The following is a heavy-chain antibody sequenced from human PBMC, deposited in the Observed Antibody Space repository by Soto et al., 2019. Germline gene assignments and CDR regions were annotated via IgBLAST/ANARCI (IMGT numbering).Heavy chain of an antibody. V-gene: IGHV3-9*01. Sequence: EVQLVESGGGLVQTGRSLRLSCAASGFTFDDYAMHWVRQAPGKGLEWVSGISWNSGSIGYADSVKGRFTISRDNAKNSLYLQMNSLRAEDTALYYCARLPPQDIWFGAVYGMDVWGQGTTVTVSS. CDR2: ISWNSGSI. J-gene: IGHJ6*02. CDR1: GFTFDDYA. CDR3: ARLPPQDIWFGAVYGMDV. D-gene: IGHD3-10*01.